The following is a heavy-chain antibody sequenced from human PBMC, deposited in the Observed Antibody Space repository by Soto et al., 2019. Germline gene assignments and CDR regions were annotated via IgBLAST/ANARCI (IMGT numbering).Heavy chain of an antibody. J-gene: IGHJ4*02. CDR1: GFTFSSYA. CDR2: ISGSGGST. V-gene: IGHV3-23*01. Sequence: QPGGSLRLSCAASGFTFSSYAMSWVRQAPGKGLEWVSAISGSGGSTYYADSVKGRFTISRDNSKNTLYLQMNSLRAEDTAVYYCAKGRGGYFDWLLPFDYWGQGTLVTVSS. CDR3: AKGRGGYFDWLLPFDY. D-gene: IGHD3-9*01.